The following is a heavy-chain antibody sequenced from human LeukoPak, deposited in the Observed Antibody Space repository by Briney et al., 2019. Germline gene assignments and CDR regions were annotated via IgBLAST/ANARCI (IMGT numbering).Heavy chain of an antibody. D-gene: IGHD3-9*01. J-gene: IGHJ4*02. CDR3: ARGGGGNSDFLTTYTGASLSFDY. Sequence: GGSLRLSCVASGFTLSSYAMSWVRQAPGKGLQWVSSLGISGDYAWYAGSVKGRFTISRDRSKNTLYLQMNRLGAEDTAVYYCARGGGGNSDFLTTYTGASLSFDYWGQGALVTVSS. V-gene: IGHV3-23*01. CDR1: GFTLSSYA. CDR2: LGISGDYA.